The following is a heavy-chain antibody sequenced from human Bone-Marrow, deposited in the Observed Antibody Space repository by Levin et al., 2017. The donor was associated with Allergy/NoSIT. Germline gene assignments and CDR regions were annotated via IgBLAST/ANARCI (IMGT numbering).Heavy chain of an antibody. CDR3: ARGELWSPRRFDP. V-gene: IGHV4-59*01. CDR2: IYYSGST. J-gene: IGHJ5*02. D-gene: IGHD2-21*01. Sequence: PSETLSLTCTVSDGSISDYYWSWIRQPPGKGLEWIGYIYYSGSTNYNPSLKSRVTISIDTSKNQFSLKLSSVTAADTDVYYCARGELWSPRRFDPWGQGTLVTVSS. CDR1: DGSISDYY.